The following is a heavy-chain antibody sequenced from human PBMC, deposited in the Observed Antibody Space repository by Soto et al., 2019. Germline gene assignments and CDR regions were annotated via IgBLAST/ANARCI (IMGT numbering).Heavy chain of an antibody. CDR3: ERYRPAQGVH. CDR1: GGSISSSSYY. V-gene: IGHV4-39*01. Sequence: PSETLSLTCTVSGGSISSSSYYWGWIRQSPGKGLEWIGSIYYSGSTYYNPSLKSRVTISVDTSKNQFSLKVSSVTAADTAVYYCERYRPAQGVHWGQGTLVTVSS. D-gene: IGHD2-2*01. J-gene: IGHJ4*02. CDR2: IYYSGST.